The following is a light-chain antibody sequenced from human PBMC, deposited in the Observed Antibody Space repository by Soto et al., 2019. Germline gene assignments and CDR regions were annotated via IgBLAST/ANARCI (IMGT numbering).Light chain of an antibody. Sequence: EIVLTPSPATLSVSPWEGSTLSCRASQSVNKHLAWYQHKPGQAPRLLIYDTSYRATGIPARFSGSGSGTDFTLTISRLEPEDFAVYYCQQYGSSGTFGQGTKVDIK. CDR3: QQYGSSGT. CDR1: QSVNKH. V-gene: IGKV3-20*01. J-gene: IGKJ1*01. CDR2: DTS.